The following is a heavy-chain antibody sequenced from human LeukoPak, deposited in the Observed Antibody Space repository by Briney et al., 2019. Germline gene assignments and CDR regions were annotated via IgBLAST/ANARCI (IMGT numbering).Heavy chain of an antibody. V-gene: IGHV3-30*18. J-gene: IGHJ6*02. CDR3: AKDHVIMVRGGYFSMDV. CDR1: GFTFTSYA. CDR2: VTYDGSGK. Sequence: GGSLRLSCAASGFTFTSYAIHWVRQAPGKGLEWVAVVTYDGSGKWYADAVKGRFTISRDNSKNTLYLQMNSLRTEDTAVYYCAKDHVIMVRGGYFSMDVWGQGTTVIVSS. D-gene: IGHD3-10*01.